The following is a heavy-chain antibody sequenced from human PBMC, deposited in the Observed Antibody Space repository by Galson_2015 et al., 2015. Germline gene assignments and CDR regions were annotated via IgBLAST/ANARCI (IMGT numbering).Heavy chain of an antibody. CDR3: AKDGGAEERNIVVVPAANYGMDV. Sequence: SLRLSCAASGFTFDDYAMHWVRHAPGKGLEWVSLISWDGGSTYYADSVKGRFTISRDNSKNSLYLQMNSLRAEDTALYYCAKDGGAEERNIVVVPAANYGMDVWGQGTTVTVSS. J-gene: IGHJ6*02. D-gene: IGHD2-2*01. V-gene: IGHV3-43D*03. CDR2: ISWDGGST. CDR1: GFTFDDYA.